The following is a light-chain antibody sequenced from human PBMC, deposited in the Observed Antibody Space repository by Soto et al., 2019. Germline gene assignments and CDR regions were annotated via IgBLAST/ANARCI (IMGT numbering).Light chain of an antibody. CDR2: DVY. Sequence: ESVLTQSPATLSLSPRETATLSCSPSQSVSISFFAWYQQKPGKAHQLLIYDVYSRTTGIPDGFSGSGSGTDFTLTISRLEPEDFVVYYCQQYSSLSHTFGQGTKLEVK. J-gene: IGKJ2*01. CDR3: QQYSSLSHT. CDR1: QSVSISF. V-gene: IGKV3-20*01.